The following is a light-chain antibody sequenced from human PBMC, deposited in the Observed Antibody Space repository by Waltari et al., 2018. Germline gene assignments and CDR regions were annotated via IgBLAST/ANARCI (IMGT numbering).Light chain of an antibody. Sequence: QSALTQPPSASGSPGQSVTISCTGTGRHIGAYHYVSWYQQHPGKAPKLMIYEVSKRPSGAPDRFSGSKSGNTASLTVSGLQREDEADYYCTSYAGSNIVVFGGGTKLTVL. J-gene: IGLJ2*01. V-gene: IGLV2-8*01. CDR2: EVS. CDR3: TSYAGSNIVV. CDR1: GRHIGAYHY.